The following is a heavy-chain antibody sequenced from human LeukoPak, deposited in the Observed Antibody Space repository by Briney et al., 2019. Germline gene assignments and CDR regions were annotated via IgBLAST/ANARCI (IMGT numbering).Heavy chain of an antibody. V-gene: IGHV3-7*01. D-gene: IGHD2-2*01. CDR2: MKQDGSEK. Sequence: GGSLRLSFAASGFTFSSYWMSWVRQAPGKGLEWVANMKQDGSEKYYVDSVKGRFTISRDNAKNSLYLQMNSLRAEDTAVYYCARYGVAPAAYYYYYMDVWGKGTTVTVSS. CDR3: ARYGVAPAAYYYYYMDV. J-gene: IGHJ6*03. CDR1: GFTFSSYW.